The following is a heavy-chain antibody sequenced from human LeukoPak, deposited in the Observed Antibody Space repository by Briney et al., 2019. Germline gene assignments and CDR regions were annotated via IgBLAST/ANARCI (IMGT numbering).Heavy chain of an antibody. D-gene: IGHD5-18*01. Sequence: SETLSLTCTVSGGSLTKYYWSWIRQPQGKGLEWIGYIYYSGIANYNPSLMSRVTISIDTSKNQFSLKLSSVTPADTAVYYCALSDTAMIKGGFDYWGQGTLVTVSS. J-gene: IGHJ4*02. CDR3: ALSDTAMIKGGFDY. V-gene: IGHV4-59*03. CDR1: GGSLTKYY. CDR2: IYYSGIA.